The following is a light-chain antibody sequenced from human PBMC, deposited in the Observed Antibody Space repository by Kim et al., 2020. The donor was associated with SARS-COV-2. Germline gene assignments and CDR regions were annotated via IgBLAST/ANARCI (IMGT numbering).Light chain of an antibody. CDR2: YDR. J-gene: IGLJ3*02. CDR3: KVWDSSSDHWV. CDR1: NMGSEG. V-gene: IGLV3-21*04. Sequence: PVKKARVTGGGNNMGSEGVNWYQQKPGQAPVLVIYYDRDRPAGIPERFSGSNAGNTATLTISRVEAGDEADYYCKVWDSSSDHWVFGGGTQLTVL.